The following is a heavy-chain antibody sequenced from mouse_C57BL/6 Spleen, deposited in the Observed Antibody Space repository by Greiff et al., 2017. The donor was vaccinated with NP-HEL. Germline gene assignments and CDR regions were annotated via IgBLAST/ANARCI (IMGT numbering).Heavy chain of an antibody. CDR2: INPSNGGT. Sequence: QVQLQQPGTELVKPGASVKLSCKASGYTFTSYWMHWVKQRPGQGLEWIGNINPSNGGTNYNEKFKSKATLTVDKSSSTAYMQLSSLSSQGSAVYICARFLFCYAMDYWGQGTSVSVSS. V-gene: IGHV1-53*01. D-gene: IGHD6-1*01. CDR3: ARFLFCYAMDY. J-gene: IGHJ4*01. CDR1: GYTFTSYW.